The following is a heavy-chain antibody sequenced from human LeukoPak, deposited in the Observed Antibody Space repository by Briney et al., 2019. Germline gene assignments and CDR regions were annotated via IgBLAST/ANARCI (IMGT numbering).Heavy chain of an antibody. CDR1: GGSISSSNW. J-gene: IGHJ5*01. V-gene: IGHV4-4*02. Sequence: PSETLSLTCAVSGGSISSSNWWSWVRQPPGKGLEWIGEIYHSGSTNYNPSLKSRVTISVDKSKNQFSLKLSSVTAEDTAVYYCARDRYSSGWFDSWGQGTLVTVSS. CDR3: ARDRYSSGWFDS. D-gene: IGHD2-15*01. CDR2: IYHSGST.